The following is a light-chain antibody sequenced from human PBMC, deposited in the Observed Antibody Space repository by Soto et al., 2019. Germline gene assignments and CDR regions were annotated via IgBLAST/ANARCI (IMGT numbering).Light chain of an antibody. CDR1: QSVSSIY. CDR2: GAS. J-gene: IGKJ4*01. Sequence: EIVLTQSPGTLSLSPGEGATLSCRASQSVSSIYLAWYQQKPGQAPRLLIYGASSRPTGIPDRFSGSGSGTDFTLTISRLEPEDFAVYYCQQYGSSALTFGGGTKVEIK. V-gene: IGKV3-20*01. CDR3: QQYGSSALT.